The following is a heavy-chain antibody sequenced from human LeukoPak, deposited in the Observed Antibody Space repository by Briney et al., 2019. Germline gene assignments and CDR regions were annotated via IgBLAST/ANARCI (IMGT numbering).Heavy chain of an antibody. CDR1: GGSISSSSYY. D-gene: IGHD6-6*01. J-gene: IGHJ6*03. CDR3: ARDPRAYSSSPYMDV. Sequence: PSETLSLTCTVSGGSISSSSYYWGWIRQPPGKGLEWIGSIYYSGSTYYNPSLKSRVTISVDTSKNQFSLKLSSVTAADTAVYYCARDPRAYSSSPYMDVWGKGPRSPSP. CDR2: IYYSGST. V-gene: IGHV4-39*07.